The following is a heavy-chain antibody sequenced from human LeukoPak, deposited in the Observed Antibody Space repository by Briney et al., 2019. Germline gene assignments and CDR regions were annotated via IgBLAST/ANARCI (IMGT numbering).Heavy chain of an antibody. CDR2: TSTFNSRT. Sequence: GASVKVSCKASGYSFTSYGIYWVRQASGQGLEWMGWTSTFNSRTHTARNFQGRVTMTTDTSATTAYLEVSGLTSNDTAVYYCAREALNSGAWIFWGQGSLVVVSS. J-gene: IGHJ4*02. CDR1: GYSFTSYG. CDR3: AREALNSGAWIF. D-gene: IGHD6-25*01. V-gene: IGHV1-18*01.